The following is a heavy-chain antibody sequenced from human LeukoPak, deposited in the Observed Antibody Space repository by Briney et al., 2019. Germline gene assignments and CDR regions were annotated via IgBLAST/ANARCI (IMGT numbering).Heavy chain of an antibody. CDR1: GGSISSYY. J-gene: IGHJ4*02. CDR2: LYYSGST. Sequence: SETLSLTCTVSGGSISSYYWSWIGQPPRKEVEWLGYLYYSGSTNYNPSLTSRVTISVDTSKNQFSLKLSSVTAADTAVYYCARMSSGYYPNFDYWGQGTLVTVSS. V-gene: IGHV4-59*01. CDR3: ARMSSGYYPNFDY. D-gene: IGHD3-22*01.